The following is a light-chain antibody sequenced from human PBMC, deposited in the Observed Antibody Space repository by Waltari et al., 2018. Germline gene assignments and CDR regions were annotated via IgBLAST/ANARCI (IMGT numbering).Light chain of an antibody. J-gene: IGLJ3*02. CDR1: SRDVGGYNH. CDR2: DVS. Sequence: QSALTQPASVSGSPGQSITIPCTGTSRDVGGYNHLSWYQQHPGKAPKLMIYDVSNRPSGVSNRFSGSKSGNTASLTISGLQAEDEADYYCSSYTSSSTLWVFGGGTKLTVL. V-gene: IGLV2-14*03. CDR3: SSYTSSSTLWV.